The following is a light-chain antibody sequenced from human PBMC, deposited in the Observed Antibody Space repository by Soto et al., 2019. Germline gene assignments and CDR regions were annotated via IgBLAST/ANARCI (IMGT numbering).Light chain of an antibody. CDR3: QQLNSYPLT. J-gene: IGKJ5*01. CDR1: QGITSY. CDR2: TAS. Sequence: DIQLTQSPSFLSASVGDRVTITCRASQGITSYLAWYQQKPGKAPKLLIYTASTLQSGVPSRFSGSGSGTDFTLTISSLQPEDCATYYWQQLNSYPLTFGQGTRLEIK. V-gene: IGKV1-9*01.